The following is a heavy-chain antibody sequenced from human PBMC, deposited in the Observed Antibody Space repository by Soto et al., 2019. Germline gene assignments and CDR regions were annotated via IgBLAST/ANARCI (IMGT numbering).Heavy chain of an antibody. D-gene: IGHD3-16*02. CDR2: INHSGST. J-gene: IGHJ4*02. Sequence: KPSETLSLTCAVYGGSFSGYYWSWIRQPPGKGLEWIGEINHSGSTNYNPSLKSRVTISVDTSKNQFSLKLSSVTAADTAVYYCARGRDYDYVWGSYRSSYYFDYWGQGTLVTVSS. V-gene: IGHV4-34*01. CDR3: ARGRDYDYVWGSYRSSYYFDY. CDR1: GGSFSGYY.